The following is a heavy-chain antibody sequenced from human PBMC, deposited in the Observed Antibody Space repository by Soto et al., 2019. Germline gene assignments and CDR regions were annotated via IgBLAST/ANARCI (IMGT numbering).Heavy chain of an antibody. CDR2: LNGGTGQT. V-gene: IGHV1-3*01. CDR1: GYTFSTYA. Sequence: ASVKGSCKASGYTFSTYAMHWERQAPGQSLEWMGWLNGGTGQTRYSQKFQDRVIITRDTSASTGYMELSSLTSEDTAVYYCARGKGMEENYFYYGLDIWRQGTTVPVSP. D-gene: IGHD1-1*01. J-gene: IGHJ6*01. CDR3: ARGKGMEENYFYYGLDI.